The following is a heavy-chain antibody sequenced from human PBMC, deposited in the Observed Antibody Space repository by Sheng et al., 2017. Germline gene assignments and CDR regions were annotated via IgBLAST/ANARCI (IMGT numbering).Heavy chain of an antibody. Sequence: QVQLQESGPGLVKPSQTLSLTCTVSGDSISSGSYYWSWVRQPAGKGLEWVWRVYPSGSTDYNPSLKSRVTISVDTSKNQFYLRVTSVTAADTAVYYCARDGVLTYCGGDCYSYYWGQGTLVTVSS. CDR2: VYPSGST. V-gene: IGHV4-61*02. D-gene: IGHD2-21*01. CDR1: GDSISSGSYY. J-gene: IGHJ4*02. CDR3: ARDGVLTYCGGDCYSYY.